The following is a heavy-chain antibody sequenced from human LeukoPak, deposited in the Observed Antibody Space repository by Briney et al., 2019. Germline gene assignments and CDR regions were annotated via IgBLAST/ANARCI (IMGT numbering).Heavy chain of an antibody. V-gene: IGHV4-59*08. D-gene: IGHD5-24*01. Sequence: SETLSLICNVSGDSLTSHFWSWIRQTPGKGLEWIGYVFHSGTTNYSPSLKSRVAISLDTSKKQFYLRLASVTAADTAVYYCARRMATVTDAFDIWGRGTMVSVSS. J-gene: IGHJ3*02. CDR3: ARRMATVTDAFDI. CDR1: GDSLTSHF. CDR2: VFHSGTT.